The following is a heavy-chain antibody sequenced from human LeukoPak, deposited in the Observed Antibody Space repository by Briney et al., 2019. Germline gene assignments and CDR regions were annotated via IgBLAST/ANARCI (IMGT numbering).Heavy chain of an antibody. CDR2: IYHTGST. Sequence: SETLSLTCTVSGGSISDYYWSWIRQPPGKGLEWIGYIYHTGSTNHNPSLKSRVTISVDTSKNQFSLKLSSVTAADTAVYYCARQYDSWYYFDYWGQGTLVTVPS. D-gene: IGHD6-13*01. CDR1: GGSISDYY. J-gene: IGHJ4*02. V-gene: IGHV4-59*08. CDR3: ARQYDSWYYFDY.